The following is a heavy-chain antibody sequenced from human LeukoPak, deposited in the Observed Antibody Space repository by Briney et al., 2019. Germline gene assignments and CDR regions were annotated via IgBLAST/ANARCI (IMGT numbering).Heavy chain of an antibody. D-gene: IGHD5-18*01. J-gene: IGHJ4*02. Sequence: GGSLRLSCAASGFTFSSYGMHWVRQAPGKGLEWVAFIRYEGSNKDYADSVKGRFTISRDNSKNTLYLQMNSLRAEDTAVYYCAKEPRLGYTAKIANELDYWGQGTLVTVSS. CDR2: IRYEGSNK. CDR3: AKEPRLGYTAKIANELDY. CDR1: GFTFSSYG. V-gene: IGHV3-30*02.